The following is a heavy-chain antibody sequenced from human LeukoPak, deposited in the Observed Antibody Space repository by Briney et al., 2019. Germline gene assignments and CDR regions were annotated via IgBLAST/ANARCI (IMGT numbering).Heavy chain of an antibody. CDR3: ARGPLGGESFDI. D-gene: IGHD3-16*01. CDR1: GGSLSNHY. J-gene: IGHJ3*02. V-gene: IGHV4-4*07. Sequence: SETLSLTCTVSGGSLSNHYWNWIRHPAGTGLEYIGRIYHTGSTNYNPSLKSRVTLSVDTSNNQFSLNLTSVTAADTAVYYCARGPLGGESFDIWGQGTMVAVSS. CDR2: IYHTGST.